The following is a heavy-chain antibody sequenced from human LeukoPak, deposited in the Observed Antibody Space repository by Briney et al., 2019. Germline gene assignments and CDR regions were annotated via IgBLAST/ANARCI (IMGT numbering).Heavy chain of an antibody. V-gene: IGHV3-30*02. CDR2: IRFGGSHE. Sequence: GGSLRLSCAASGFTFSSYGMHWVRQAPGKGLEWVAFIRFGGSHEYYADSVKGRFTISRDNAKNSLYLQMNSLRAEDTAVYYCAREPYDILTGHYYYYYMDVWGKGTTVTISS. D-gene: IGHD3-9*01. J-gene: IGHJ6*03. CDR1: GFTFSSYG. CDR3: AREPYDILTGHYYYYYMDV.